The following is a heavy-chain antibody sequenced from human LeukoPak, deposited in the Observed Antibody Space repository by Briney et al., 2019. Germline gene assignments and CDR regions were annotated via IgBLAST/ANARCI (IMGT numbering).Heavy chain of an antibody. CDR2: SYYSGST. Sequence: SETLSLTCTVSGGSISSGDYYWSWIRQPPGKGREGIGYSYYSGSTYYNPSLKSRVTISVDTSKNQFSLKLSSVTAADTAVYYCARGQGGVYSGYDPWGQGTLVTVSS. D-gene: IGHD5-12*01. V-gene: IGHV4-30-4*01. J-gene: IGHJ5*02. CDR1: GGSISSGDYY. CDR3: ARGQGGVYSGYDP.